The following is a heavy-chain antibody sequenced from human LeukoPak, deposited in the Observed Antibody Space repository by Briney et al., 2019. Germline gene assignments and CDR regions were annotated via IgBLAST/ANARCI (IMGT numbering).Heavy chain of an antibody. CDR1: GYTFTGYY. CDR2: INPNSGGA. D-gene: IGHD6-13*01. CDR3: ARSSPPTYYHFYYYMDV. Sequence: ASVEVSCKASGYTFTGYYMHWVRQAPGQGLEWMGRINPNSGGAKYAQNFQGRVIMTTDTSISTAYMELSSLRSDDTAVYYCARSSPPTYYHFYYYMDVWGKGSTVTVSS. V-gene: IGHV1-2*02. J-gene: IGHJ6*03.